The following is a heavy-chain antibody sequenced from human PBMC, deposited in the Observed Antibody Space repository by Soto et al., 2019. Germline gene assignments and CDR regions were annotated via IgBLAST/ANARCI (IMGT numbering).Heavy chain of an antibody. CDR3: ASQSHYSSGYSFDY. Sequence: GSLRLSCAASGFTFSTYSMHWVRQAPGKGLEYVSAISSNGGYTYYANSVKGRFTISRDNSKNTLYLQMDSLRAEDMAVYYCASQSHYSSGYSFDYWGQGTLVTV. V-gene: IGHV3-64*01. CDR2: ISSNGGYT. CDR1: GFTFSTYS. D-gene: IGHD3-22*01. J-gene: IGHJ4*02.